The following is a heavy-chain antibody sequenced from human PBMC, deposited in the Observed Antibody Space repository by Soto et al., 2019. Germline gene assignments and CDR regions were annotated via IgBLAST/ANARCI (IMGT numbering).Heavy chain of an antibody. CDR2: IYYTGST. D-gene: IGHD2-21*02. CDR1: HDSISSYY. CDR3: ARGLYSYCGGDCYFWYFDL. V-gene: IGHV4-59*01. Sequence: QVQLQESGPGLVKPSETLSLTCTVPHDSISSYYWTWIRQPPGKGLEWIGYIYYTGSTKYTSSLKSRVAISVDTSKSQFSLKLTSVTAADTAVYYCARGLYSYCGGDCYFWYFDLWGRGTLVTVSS. J-gene: IGHJ2*01.